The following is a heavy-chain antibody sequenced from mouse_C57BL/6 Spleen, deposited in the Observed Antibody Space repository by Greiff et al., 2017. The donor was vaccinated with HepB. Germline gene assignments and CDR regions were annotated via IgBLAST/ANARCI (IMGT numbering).Heavy chain of an antibody. CDR2: IYPGSGNT. CDR3: ARSTTGWYFDV. CDR1: GYTFTDYY. Sequence: QVQLQQSGAELVRPGASVKLSCKASGYTFTDYYINWVKQRPGQGLEWIARIYPGSGNTYYNEKFKVKATLTAEKSSSTAYMQLSSLTSEDSAVYFCARSTTGWYFDVWGTGTTVTVSS. D-gene: IGHD1-1*01. V-gene: IGHV1-76*01. J-gene: IGHJ1*03.